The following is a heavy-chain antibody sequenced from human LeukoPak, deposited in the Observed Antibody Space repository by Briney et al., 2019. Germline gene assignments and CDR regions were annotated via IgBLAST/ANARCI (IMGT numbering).Heavy chain of an antibody. Sequence: SVKVSCKASGGTFSSYAISWVRQAPGQGLEWMGGIIPIFGTANYAQKFQGRVTITTDESTSTAYMELSSLRSEDTAVYDCARSRPTGYGRIYYFDYWGQGTLVTVSS. D-gene: IGHD2-15*01. V-gene: IGHV1-69*05. CDR3: ARSRPTGYGRIYYFDY. J-gene: IGHJ4*02. CDR1: GGTFSSYA. CDR2: IIPIFGTA.